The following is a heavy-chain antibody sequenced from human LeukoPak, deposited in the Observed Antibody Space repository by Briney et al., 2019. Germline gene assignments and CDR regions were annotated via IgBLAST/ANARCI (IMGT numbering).Heavy chain of an antibody. CDR1: GYTFTGYY. D-gene: IGHD3-10*01. V-gene: IGHV1-2*02. J-gene: IGHJ4*02. CDR3: ARVRFGGYGPFDY. Sequence: ASVKVSCKASGYTFTGYYMHWVRQAPGQGLEWMGWINPNSGGTNYAQKFQGRVTMTRDTSISTAYMELSRLRSDDTAVYYCARVRFGGYGPFDYWGQGTLVTVSS. CDR2: INPNSGGT.